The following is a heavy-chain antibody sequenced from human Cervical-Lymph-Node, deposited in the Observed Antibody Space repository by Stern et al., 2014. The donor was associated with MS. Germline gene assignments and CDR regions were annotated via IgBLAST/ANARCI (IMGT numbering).Heavy chain of an antibody. J-gene: IGHJ4*02. CDR1: GFTFSSYG. CDR2: IRYDGSNK. V-gene: IGHV3-33*01. CDR3: ARGDSSSPLEY. D-gene: IGHD6-6*01. Sequence: VQLVQSGGGVVQPGRSLRLSCAASGFTFSSYGMHWVRQAPGKGLEWAAVIRYDGSNKYYADSVKSRVTISRDNSENTLYLQMNSLRAEDTAVYYCARGDSSSPLEYWGQGTLVTVSS.